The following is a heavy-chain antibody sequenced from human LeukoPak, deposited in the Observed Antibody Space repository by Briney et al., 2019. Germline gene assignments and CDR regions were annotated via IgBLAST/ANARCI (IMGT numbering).Heavy chain of an antibody. V-gene: IGHV1-2*02. Sequence: ASVKVSCKASGYTFTGYYMHWVRQAPGQGLEWMGWINPSTGGTNYAQKFQGRVTMARDTSISTAYMELSRLRSDDTAIYYCARRYTNSWYDTDYWGQGTLVTVSS. CDR2: INPSTGGT. D-gene: IGHD6-13*01. CDR1: GYTFTGYY. CDR3: ARRYTNSWYDTDY. J-gene: IGHJ4*02.